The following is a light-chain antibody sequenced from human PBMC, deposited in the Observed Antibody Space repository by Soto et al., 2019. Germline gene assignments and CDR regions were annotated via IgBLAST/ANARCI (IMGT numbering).Light chain of an antibody. CDR2: GAS. V-gene: IGKV3D-20*02. CDR1: QSVKSSY. CDR3: QQRSNWPPIT. J-gene: IGKJ5*01. Sequence: EIVLTQSPGTLSLSPGERATLSCRASQSVKSSYLAWHQQRPGQAPRLLIYGASSRATGIPDRFSGSGSGTDFTLTISSLEPEDFAVYYCQQRSNWPPITFGQGTRLEI.